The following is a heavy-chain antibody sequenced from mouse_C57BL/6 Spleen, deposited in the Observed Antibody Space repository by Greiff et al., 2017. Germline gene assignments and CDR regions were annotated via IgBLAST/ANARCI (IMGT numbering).Heavy chain of an antibody. CDR1: GYTFTSYW. Sequence: QVHVKQPGAELVKPGASVKLSCKASGYTFTSYWMHWVKQRPGRGLEWIGRIDPNSGGTKYNEKFKSKATLTVDKPSSTAYMQLSSLTSEDSAVYYCGVRGRDYEYYFDYWGQGTTLTVSS. D-gene: IGHD2-4*01. J-gene: IGHJ2*01. CDR2: IDPNSGGT. V-gene: IGHV1-72*01. CDR3: GVRGRDYEYYFDY.